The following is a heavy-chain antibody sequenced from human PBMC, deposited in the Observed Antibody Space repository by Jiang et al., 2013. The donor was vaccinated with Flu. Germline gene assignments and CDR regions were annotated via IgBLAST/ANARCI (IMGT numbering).Heavy chain of an antibody. CDR2: IRFDGSEK. J-gene: IGHJ4*02. Sequence: GLVKPSETLSLTCTVSGGSISSHYWTWIRQPPGKGLEWVASIRFDGSEKYYAESVNGRFTISRDNSKNILYLQMDSLRADDTSVYYCATLRGSSYDTYLADYWGQGILVSVSS. CDR1: GGSISSHY. D-gene: IGHD3-9*01. V-gene: IGHV3-30*02. CDR3: ATLRGSSYDTYLADY.